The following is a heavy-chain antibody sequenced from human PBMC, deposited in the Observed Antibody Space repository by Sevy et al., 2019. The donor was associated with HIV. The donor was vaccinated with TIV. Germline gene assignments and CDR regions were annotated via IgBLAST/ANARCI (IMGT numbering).Heavy chain of an antibody. V-gene: IGHV4-31*03. D-gene: IGHD1-26*01. J-gene: IGHJ5*02. CDR1: GGSISSGAYY. CDR3: ARNKSRREGEYWFDP. CDR2: IYYTGST. Sequence: SETLSLTCTVSGGSISSGAYYWSWIRQHPGPGLECIGYIYYTGSTYHNPSLRSRVTMSVDTSKNQFSLRLSSVTAADTAVYYCARNKSRREGEYWFDPWGQGTLVTVSS.